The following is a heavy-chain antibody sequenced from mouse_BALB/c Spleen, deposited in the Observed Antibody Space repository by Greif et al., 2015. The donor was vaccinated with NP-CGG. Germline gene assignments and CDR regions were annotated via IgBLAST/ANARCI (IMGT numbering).Heavy chain of an antibody. CDR3: AKSPYYYGSSYHWYFDV. J-gene: IGHJ1*01. D-gene: IGHD1-1*01. Sequence: VQLQESGPGLVQPSQSLSITCTVSGFSLTSYGVHWVRQSPGKGLEWLGVIWSGGSTDYNAALISRLSISKDNSKSQVFFKMNSLQANDTAIYYCAKSPYYYGSSYHWYFDVWGAGTTVTVSS. CDR2: IWSGGST. V-gene: IGHV2-2*02. CDR1: GFSLTSYG.